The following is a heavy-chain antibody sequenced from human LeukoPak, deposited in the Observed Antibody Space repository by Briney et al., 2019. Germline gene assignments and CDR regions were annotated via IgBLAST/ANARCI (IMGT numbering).Heavy chain of an antibody. CDR3: AAPGRYCSGGSCSTVKYFQH. J-gene: IGHJ1*01. Sequence: GGSLRLSCAASGFTFSTYAMSWVRQAPGKGLQWVSTISYSGSRTYYPDSVKGRFTISRDNSKNTLYLQMNSLRAEDTAVYYCAAPGRYCSGGSCSTVKYFQHWGQGTLVTVSS. D-gene: IGHD2-15*01. CDR2: ISYSGSRT. CDR1: GFTFSTYA. V-gene: IGHV3-23*01.